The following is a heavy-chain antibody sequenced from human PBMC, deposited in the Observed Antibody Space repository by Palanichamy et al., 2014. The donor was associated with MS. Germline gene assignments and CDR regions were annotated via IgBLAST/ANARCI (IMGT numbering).Heavy chain of an antibody. CDR1: GYTFTFLW. CDR3: VRDEELGPYYFDL. V-gene: IGHV1-3*01. Sequence: QVQLVQSGAEVKKPGASVTVSCKASGYTFTFLWYTLGAPGPRQRLEWMGWINAGNDDANSSRKFRSRITITKDTSATTVYMELRSLTSEDTAVYFCVRDEELGPYYFDLWGQGTPVTVSS. D-gene: IGHD1-7*01. CDR2: INAGNDDA. J-gene: IGHJ4*02.